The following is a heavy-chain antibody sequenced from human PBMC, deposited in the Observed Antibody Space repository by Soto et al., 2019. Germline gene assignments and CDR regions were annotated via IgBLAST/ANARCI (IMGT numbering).Heavy chain of an antibody. Sequence: PSDTLSLTCTVSGGSISSSSYYWGWIRQPQGKGLEWIGSIYYSGSTYYNPSLKSRVTTSVDTSKNQYSLKLSSVTAADTAVYYCARGGHTLDTALSWGQGTLVTVSS. CDR3: ARGGHTLDTALS. CDR1: GGSISSSSYY. V-gene: IGHV4-39*01. J-gene: IGHJ4*02. CDR2: IYYSGST. D-gene: IGHD5-18*01.